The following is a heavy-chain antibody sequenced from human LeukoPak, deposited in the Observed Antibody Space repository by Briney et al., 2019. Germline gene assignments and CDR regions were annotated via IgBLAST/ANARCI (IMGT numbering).Heavy chain of an antibody. V-gene: IGHV4-34*01. CDR2: INHSGST. CDR1: GGSFSGYY. D-gene: IGHD1-1*01. J-gene: IGHJ4*02. Sequence: SETLSLTCAVYGGSFSGYYWSWIRQPPGKGLEWIGEINHSGSTNYNPSLKSRVTISVDTSKNQFSLKLSSVTAADTAVYYCAREQAYNWNDATDYWGRGTLVTVSS. CDR3: AREQAYNWNDATDY.